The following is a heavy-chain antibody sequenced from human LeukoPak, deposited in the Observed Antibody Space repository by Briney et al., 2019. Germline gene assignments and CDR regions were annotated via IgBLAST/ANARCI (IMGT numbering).Heavy chain of an antibody. J-gene: IGHJ5*02. CDR3: ARGSSLSSSWYFFWFDP. Sequence: ASVKVSCKASGYTFTSYAMHWVRQAPGQRLEWMGWINAGNGNTKYSQKFQGRVTITRDTSASTAYMELCSLRSEDTAVYYCARGSSLSSSWYFFWFDPWGQGTLVTVSS. CDR1: GYTFTSYA. V-gene: IGHV1-3*01. CDR2: INAGNGNT. D-gene: IGHD6-13*01.